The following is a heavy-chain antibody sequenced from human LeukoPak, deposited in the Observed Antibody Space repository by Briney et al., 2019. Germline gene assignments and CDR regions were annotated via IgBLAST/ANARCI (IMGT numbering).Heavy chain of an antibody. Sequence: ASVKVSCKASGYTFTGYYIHWVRQAPGQGLEYKGWINPNSGVTDYAQKFQGRVTMTRDTSISTAYMELRRLRSDDTAVYYCARDRVTMLRGVMRKVGPDYWGQGTLVAVSS. CDR2: INPNSGVT. V-gene: IGHV1-2*02. D-gene: IGHD3-10*01. CDR1: GYTFTGYY. J-gene: IGHJ4*02. CDR3: ARDRVTMLRGVMRKVGPDY.